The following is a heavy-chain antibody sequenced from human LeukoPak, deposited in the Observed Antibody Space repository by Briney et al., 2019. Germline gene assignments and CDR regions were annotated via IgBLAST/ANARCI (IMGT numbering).Heavy chain of an antibody. CDR3: ARVRVGAYDFEY. J-gene: IGHJ4*02. V-gene: IGHV3-74*01. CDR2: INPDGSTT. CDR1: GFTFSSYA. Sequence: GGSLRLSCAASGFTFSSYAMSWVRQAPGKGLVWVSRINPDGSTTTYADSVKGRFTIFRDNAKNTLYLQMNSLRAEDTAVYYCARVRVGAYDFEYWGQGTLVTVSS. D-gene: IGHD3-10*01.